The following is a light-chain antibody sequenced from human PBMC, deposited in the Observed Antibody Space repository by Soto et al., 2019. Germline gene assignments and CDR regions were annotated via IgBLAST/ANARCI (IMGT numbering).Light chain of an antibody. V-gene: IGLV1-47*01. CDR2: RNN. CDR1: SSNIGRDY. Sequence: QSVLTQPPSESGTPGQRVTISCSGTSSNIGRDYVYWYQQLPGTAPKLLIYRNNQRPSGVPDRFSGSKSGTAASLAISGLRSEDEADYYCATWDDSLSGPVFGGGTKLTVL. J-gene: IGLJ2*01. CDR3: ATWDDSLSGPV.